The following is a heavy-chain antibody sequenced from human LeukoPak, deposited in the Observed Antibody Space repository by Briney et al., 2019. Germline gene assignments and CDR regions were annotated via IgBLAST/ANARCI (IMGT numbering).Heavy chain of an antibody. D-gene: IGHD2-2*01. CDR1: GGTFSSYA. CDR3: ARGERYCSSTSCYNYYYMDV. J-gene: IGHJ6*03. V-gene: IGHV1-69*13. CDR2: IIPIFGTA. Sequence: GATVKVSCKXSGGTFSSYAISWVRQAPGQGLEWMGGIIPIFGTANYPQKFQGRVTITADESTSTAYMELSSLRSEDTAVYYCARGERYCSSTSCYNYYYMDVWGKGTTVTVSS.